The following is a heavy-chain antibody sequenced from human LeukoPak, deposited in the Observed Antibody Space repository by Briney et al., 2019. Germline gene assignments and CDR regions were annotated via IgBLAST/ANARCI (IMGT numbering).Heavy chain of an antibody. CDR3: AKGVVVVPAAIDY. CDR2: ISGSGGST. V-gene: IGHV3-23*01. D-gene: IGHD2-2*01. Sequence: GGSLRLSCAASGFTFSSYAMSWVRQAPGKGLEWVSAISGSGGSTYYADSVKGRFTISRDNSKNTLNLQMNSLRAEDTAVYYCAKGVVVVPAAIDYWGQGTLVTVSS. CDR1: GFTFSSYA. J-gene: IGHJ4*02.